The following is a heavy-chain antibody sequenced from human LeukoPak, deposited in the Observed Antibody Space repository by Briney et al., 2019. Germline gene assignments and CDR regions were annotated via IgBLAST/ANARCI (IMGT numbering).Heavy chain of an antibody. J-gene: IGHJ6*02. CDR1: GNSISNYA. CDR3: TTRACHAGGCSSSFYYYYGLHS. D-gene: IGHD3-16*01. V-gene: IGHV1-69*13. CDR2: IIPIFGTA. Sequence: SVKVSCKASGNSISNYAVSWVRQAPGQGFEWMGGIIPIFGTADYAQKFQGRVTITADQSTSTTYMALSSLKSEDTATYYCTTRACHAGGCSSSFYYYYGLHSWGQGTTVSVSS.